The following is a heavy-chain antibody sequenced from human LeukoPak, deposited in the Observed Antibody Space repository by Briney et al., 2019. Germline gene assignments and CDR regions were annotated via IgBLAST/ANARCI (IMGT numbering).Heavy chain of an antibody. J-gene: IGHJ5*02. CDR1: GGSFSGYY. V-gene: IGHV4-34*01. CDR2: INHSGST. D-gene: IGHD3-22*01. CDR3: ASRSEYYYDSSGYA. Sequence: PSETLSLTCAVYGGSFSGYYWGWIRQPPGKGLEWIGEINHSGSTNYNPSLKSRVTISVDTSKNQFSLKLSSVTAADTAVYYCASRSEYYYDSSGYAWGQGTLVTVSS.